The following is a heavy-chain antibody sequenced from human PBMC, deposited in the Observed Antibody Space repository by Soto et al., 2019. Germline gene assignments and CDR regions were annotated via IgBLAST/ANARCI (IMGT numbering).Heavy chain of an antibody. J-gene: IGHJ4*02. D-gene: IGHD3-22*01. CDR3: VRHTSVWLWADS. V-gene: IGHV4-39*01. CDR2: LYYRGNT. Sequence: QRQLQDSGPGLVKASETLSLTCTVSGGSISSSTYYWGWIRQPPGKGLEYIGNLYYRGNTYYNPSLKSLVTISVDTSKNQFSLKLSSMTAAGTAVSYCVRHTSVWLWADSWGQGTLVTVSS. CDR1: GGSISSSTYY.